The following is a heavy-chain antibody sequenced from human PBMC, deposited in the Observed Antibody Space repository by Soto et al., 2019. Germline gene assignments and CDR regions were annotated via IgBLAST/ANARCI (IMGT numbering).Heavy chain of an antibody. CDR1: GGSVSSGGYS. D-gene: IGHD3-10*01. J-gene: IGHJ4*02. CDR2: IYHSGSI. V-gene: IGHV4-30-2*01. Sequence: SETLSLTCTVSGGSVSSGGYSWSWIRQPPGKGLEWIGYIYHSGSIYYNPSLKSRVTISVDRSKNQFSLKLSSVTAADTAVYYCASQSPGYYGSGSSPIPHWGQGTLVTVSS. CDR3: ASQSPGYYGSGSSPIPH.